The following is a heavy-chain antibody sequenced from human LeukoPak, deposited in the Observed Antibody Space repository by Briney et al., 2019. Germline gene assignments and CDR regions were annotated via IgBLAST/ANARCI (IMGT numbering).Heavy chain of an antibody. CDR3: ARDLNTAMVIEY. D-gene: IGHD5-18*01. CDR2: INSDGSST. V-gene: IGHV3-74*01. CDR1: GFTFSNYW. J-gene: IGHJ4*02. Sequence: PGWSLRLSCAVSGFTFSNYWMHWVRQAPGKGLVWVSRINSDGSSTSYADAVKGRFTISRDNAKNTLYLQMNSLRGDDTAVYYCARDLNTAMVIEYWGQGTLVTVSS.